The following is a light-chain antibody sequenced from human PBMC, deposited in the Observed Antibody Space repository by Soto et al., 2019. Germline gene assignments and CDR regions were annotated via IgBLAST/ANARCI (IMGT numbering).Light chain of an antibody. Sequence: QSALTQPASVSGSPGQSITISCTGTSSDVGGYNLVSWYQQYPDKAPKLMIFDVNTRPSGVSNRFSGSKSGNTASLTISGLQAEDEDDYYCSSCTSSSTLPYVFGTGTKLTVL. J-gene: IGLJ1*01. V-gene: IGLV2-14*01. CDR1: SSDVGGYNL. CDR3: SSCTSSSTLPYV. CDR2: DVN.